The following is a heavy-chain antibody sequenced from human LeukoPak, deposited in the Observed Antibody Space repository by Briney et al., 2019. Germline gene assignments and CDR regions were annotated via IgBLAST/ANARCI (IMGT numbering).Heavy chain of an antibody. Sequence: SETLSLTCTVSGGSISSGSYYWSWIRQPAGKGLEWIGRIYTSGSTNYNPSLKSRVTISVDTSKNQFSLKLSSVTAADTAVYYCARDRGAGTNRYWNAYFDYWGQGTLVTVS. CDR1: GGSISSGSYY. J-gene: IGHJ4*02. D-gene: IGHD1-1*01. CDR2: IYTSGST. CDR3: ARDRGAGTNRYWNAYFDY. V-gene: IGHV4-61*02.